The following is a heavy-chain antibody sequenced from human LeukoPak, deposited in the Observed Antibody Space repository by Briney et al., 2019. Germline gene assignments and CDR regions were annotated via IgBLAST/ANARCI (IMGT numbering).Heavy chain of an antibody. CDR3: ASQSAGYSSGWYGDY. Sequence: PGGSLRLSCAASGFTFSSYAMSWVRQAPGKGLEWVSAISGSGGSTYYADSVKGRFTISRDNSKNTLYLQMNSLRAEDTAVYYCASQSAGYSSGWYGDYWGQGTLVTVSS. D-gene: IGHD6-19*01. CDR1: GFTFSSYA. J-gene: IGHJ4*02. CDR2: ISGSGGST. V-gene: IGHV3-23*01.